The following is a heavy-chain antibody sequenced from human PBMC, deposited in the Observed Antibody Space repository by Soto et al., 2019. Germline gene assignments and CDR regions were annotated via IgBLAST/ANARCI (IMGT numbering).Heavy chain of an antibody. D-gene: IGHD6-13*01. V-gene: IGHV1-18*01. CDR2: INTYNGNT. Sequence: QVHLVQSGGEVKKPGASVKVSCKASGYTFTNYGVNWVRQAPGQGLEWMGWINTYNGNTNYAQRLQGRVTLTTDTSTRTAYRELRSLTSDDTAVYYCASGSSPVDFDYWGQGTLVTVSS. CDR1: GYTFTNYG. J-gene: IGHJ4*02. CDR3: ASGSSPVDFDY.